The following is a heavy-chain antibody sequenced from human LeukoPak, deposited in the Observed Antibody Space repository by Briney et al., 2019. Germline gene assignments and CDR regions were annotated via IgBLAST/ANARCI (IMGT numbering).Heavy chain of an antibody. CDR2: IYYSGST. CDR1: GGSISSYY. V-gene: IGHV4-59*01. J-gene: IGHJ4*02. CDR3: ARATSSVYYFDY. Sequence: PSETLSLTCTVSGGSISSYYWSWIRQPPGKGLEWIGYIYYSGSTNYNPSLKSRVTISVDTSKNQFSLKLSSVTAADTAVYYCARATSSVYYFDYWGQETLVTVSS.